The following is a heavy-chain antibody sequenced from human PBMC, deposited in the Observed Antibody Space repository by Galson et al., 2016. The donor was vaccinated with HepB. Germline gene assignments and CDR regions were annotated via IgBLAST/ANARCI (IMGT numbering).Heavy chain of an antibody. V-gene: IGHV2-70*04. CDR1: GFSLSADAMR. D-gene: IGHD3-10*01. CDR3: ASSWFGESFGMDV. Sequence: PALVKPTQTLTLTCTISGFSLSADAMRVTWIRQPPGKALEWLARIDWDDDKFYNTSLKTRLTISKDTSKNQVVLRMANMDPVDTGPYFCASSWFGESFGMDVWGQGTTVTVSS. J-gene: IGHJ6*02. CDR2: IDWDDDK.